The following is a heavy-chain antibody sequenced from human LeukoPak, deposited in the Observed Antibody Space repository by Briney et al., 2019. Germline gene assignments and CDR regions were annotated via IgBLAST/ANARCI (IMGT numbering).Heavy chain of an antibody. Sequence: GASVKVSCKASGGTFSSYAISWVRQAPGQGLEWMGRIIPILGIANYAQKFQGRVTITADKSTSTAYLELSSLRSEDTAVYYCARLAGSSGQLDYWGQGTLVTVSS. CDR3: ARLAGSSGQLDY. CDR2: IIPILGIA. CDR1: GGTFSSYA. D-gene: IGHD6-19*01. V-gene: IGHV1-69*04. J-gene: IGHJ4*02.